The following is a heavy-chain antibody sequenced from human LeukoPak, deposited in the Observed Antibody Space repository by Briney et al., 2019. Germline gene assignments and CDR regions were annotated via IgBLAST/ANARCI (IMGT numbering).Heavy chain of an antibody. CDR1: GFTFSSYE. CDR3: ASIDFWSGYPLDY. V-gene: IGHV3-48*03. D-gene: IGHD3-3*01. CDR2: ISSSGSTI. J-gene: IGHJ4*02. Sequence: GGSLRLSCAASGFTFSSYEMNWVRQAPGKGLEWVSFISSSGSTIYYADSVKGRFTISRDNAKNSLYLHMNSLRAEDTAVYYCASIDFWSGYPLDYWGQGTLVTVSS.